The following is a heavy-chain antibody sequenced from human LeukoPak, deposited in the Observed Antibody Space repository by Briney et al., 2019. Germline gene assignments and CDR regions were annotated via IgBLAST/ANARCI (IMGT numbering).Heavy chain of an antibody. CDR3: ARDSRYYDFWSGYVDY. CDR1: GGSIRSYY. V-gene: IGHV4-59*12. J-gene: IGHJ4*02. CDR2: IYHSGST. Sequence: PSETLSLTCTVSGGSIRSYYWSWIRQPPGKGLEWIGYIYHSGSTNYNPSLKSRATLSIDTSKNQFSLMLTSVTAADTAVYYCARDSRYYDFWSGYVDYWGQGILVTVSS. D-gene: IGHD3-3*01.